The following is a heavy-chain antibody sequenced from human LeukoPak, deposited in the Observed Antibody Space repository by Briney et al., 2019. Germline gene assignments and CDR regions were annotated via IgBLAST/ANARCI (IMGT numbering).Heavy chain of an antibody. CDR2: IYYSGST. V-gene: IGHV4-30-4*08. CDR1: GGSISSGDYY. Sequence: SETLSLTCTVSGGSISSGDYYWSWIRQPPGEGLEWIGYIYYSGSTYYNPSLKSRVTISVDTSKNQFSLKLSSVTAADTAVYYCARIRWGSYAFDIWGQGTMVTVSS. J-gene: IGHJ3*02. D-gene: IGHD7-27*01. CDR3: ARIRWGSYAFDI.